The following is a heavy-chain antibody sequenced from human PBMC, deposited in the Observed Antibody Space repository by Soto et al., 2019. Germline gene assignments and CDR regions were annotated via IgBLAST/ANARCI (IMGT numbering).Heavy chain of an antibody. J-gene: IGHJ4*02. CDR1: GFTFSSYA. Sequence: GGSLRLSCAASGFTFSSYAMSWVRQAPGKGLEWVSAISGSGGSTYYADSVKGRFTISRDNSKNTLYLQMNSLRAEDTAVYYCAKLESVLLWFGELLSDQYYFDYWGQGTLVTVSS. D-gene: IGHD3-10*01. CDR3: AKLESVLLWFGELLSDQYYFDY. CDR2: ISGSGGST. V-gene: IGHV3-23*01.